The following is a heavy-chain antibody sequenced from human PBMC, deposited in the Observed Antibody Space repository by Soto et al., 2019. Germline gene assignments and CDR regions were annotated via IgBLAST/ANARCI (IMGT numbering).Heavy chain of an antibody. Sequence: ASVKVSCKASGYTFTGYYMHWVRQAPGQGLEWMGWINPNSGGTNYAQKFQGWVTMTRDTSISTAYMELSRLRSDDTAVYYCARGTSRTGYSSGSIRYFYLWGRGTLVTVSS. D-gene: IGHD6-19*01. CDR1: GYTFTGYY. CDR3: ARGTSRTGYSSGSIRYFYL. V-gene: IGHV1-2*04. CDR2: INPNSGGT. J-gene: IGHJ2*01.